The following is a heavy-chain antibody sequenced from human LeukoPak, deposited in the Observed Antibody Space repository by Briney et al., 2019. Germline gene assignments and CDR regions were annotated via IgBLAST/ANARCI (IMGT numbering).Heavy chain of an antibody. CDR1: GDSISSGDYY. J-gene: IGHJ4*02. V-gene: IGHV4-61*02. CDR3: ARAPGLVDY. CDR2: IYTSGST. Sequence: PSQTLSLTCTVSGDSISSGDYYWSWIRQPAGKGLEWIGRIYTSGSTNYNPSLKSRVTISVDTSKNQFSLKLSSVTAADTAVYYCARAPGLVDYWGQGTLVTVSS. D-gene: IGHD5-12*01.